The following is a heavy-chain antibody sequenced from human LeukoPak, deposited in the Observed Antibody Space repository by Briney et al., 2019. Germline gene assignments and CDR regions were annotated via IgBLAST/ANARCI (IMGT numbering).Heavy chain of an antibody. Sequence: SETLSLTCAVYGGSFSGYHWSWIRQPPGKGLEWNGEINHSGSTNYNPSLKSRVTISVDTSKNQFSLKLSSVTAADTAVYYCARLGVYIAARPLDYWGQGTLVTVSS. J-gene: IGHJ4*02. D-gene: IGHD6-6*01. CDR1: GGSFSGYH. CDR3: ARLGVYIAARPLDY. CDR2: INHSGST. V-gene: IGHV4-34*01.